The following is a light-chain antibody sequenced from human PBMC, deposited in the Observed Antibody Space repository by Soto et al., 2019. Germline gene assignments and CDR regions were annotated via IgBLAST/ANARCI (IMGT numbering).Light chain of an antibody. CDR3: QQSYLTLPYA. Sequence: DIQMTQSPSSLSASIGDRVTITCRASQGITTYLNWYQQKPGKAPKLLIYAASNLHSGVPSRFSGSGSGTDFTLTISSLQPEDFATYYCQQSYLTLPYAFGRGTKVEIK. V-gene: IGKV1-39*01. J-gene: IGKJ2*01. CDR2: AAS. CDR1: QGITTY.